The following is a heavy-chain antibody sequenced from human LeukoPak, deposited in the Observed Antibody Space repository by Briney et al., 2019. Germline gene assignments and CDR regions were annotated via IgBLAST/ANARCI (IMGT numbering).Heavy chain of an antibody. CDR2: IKQDGSEK. Sequence: GGSLRLSCAASGFTFRSYWMSWVRQAPGKGLEWVANIKQDGSEKYYVDSVKGRFTISRDNAKNSLYLQMNSLRAEDTAVYYCAREDVVVPAAIDYWGQGTLVTVSS. CDR1: GFTFRSYW. J-gene: IGHJ4*02. D-gene: IGHD2-2*01. CDR3: AREDVVVPAAIDY. V-gene: IGHV3-7*01.